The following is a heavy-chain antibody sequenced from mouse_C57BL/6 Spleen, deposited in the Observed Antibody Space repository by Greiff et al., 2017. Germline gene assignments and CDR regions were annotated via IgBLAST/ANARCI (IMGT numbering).Heavy chain of an antibody. J-gene: IGHJ3*01. D-gene: IGHD2-4*01. Sequence: EVKLMESGGGLVQPKGSLKLSCAASGFTFNTYAMHWVRQAPGKGLEWVARIRSKSSNYATYYADSVKDRFTISRDDSQSMLYLQMNNLKTEDTAMYYCVGGSIYYDYDGDPSFAYWGQGTLVTGSA. V-gene: IGHV10-3*01. CDR1: GFTFNTYA. CDR2: IRSKSSNYAT. CDR3: VGGSIYYDYDGDPSFAY.